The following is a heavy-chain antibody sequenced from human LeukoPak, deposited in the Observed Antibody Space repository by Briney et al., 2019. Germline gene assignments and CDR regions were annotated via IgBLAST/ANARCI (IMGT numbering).Heavy chain of an antibody. J-gene: IGHJ4*02. Sequence: GGSLRLSCAASGFTFSDYYMSWIRQAPGKGLKWVSYISSSGSTIYYADSVKGRFTISRDNAKNSLYLQMNSLRAEDTAVYYCARSAMRSSGSQFDYWGQGTLVTVSS. CDR2: ISSSGSTI. V-gene: IGHV3-11*04. D-gene: IGHD6-19*01. CDR1: GFTFSDYY. CDR3: ARSAMRSSGSQFDY.